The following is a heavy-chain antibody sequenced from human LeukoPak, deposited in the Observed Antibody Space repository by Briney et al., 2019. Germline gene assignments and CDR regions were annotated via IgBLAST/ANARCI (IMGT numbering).Heavy chain of an antibody. CDR1: GFTFSSYS. Sequence: GSLRLSCAASGFTFSSYSMNWVRQPPGKGLEWIGEIYHSGSTNYNPSLKSRVTMSVDKSKNQFSLKLSSVTAADTAVYYCARGAPYYDFWSGYYTGIPYYFDYWGQGTLVTVSS. J-gene: IGHJ4*02. V-gene: IGHV4-4*02. CDR2: IYHSGST. D-gene: IGHD3-3*01. CDR3: ARGAPYYDFWSGYYTGIPYYFDY.